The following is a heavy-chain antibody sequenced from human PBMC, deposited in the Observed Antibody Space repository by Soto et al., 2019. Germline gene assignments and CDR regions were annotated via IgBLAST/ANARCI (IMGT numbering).Heavy chain of an antibody. J-gene: IGHJ5*02. CDR2: IFSSGST. D-gene: IGHD2-21*02. V-gene: IGHV4-4*07. Sequence: SETLSLTCTASGGSITDYSWVWIRQPAGKGLEWIGRIFSSGSTNYNPSLKGRITMSLDTSKNQFSLKLNSATATDTAVYFCARDQGVVVTADNWFDPWGQGILVTVSS. CDR3: ARDQGVVVTADNWFDP. CDR1: GGSITDYS.